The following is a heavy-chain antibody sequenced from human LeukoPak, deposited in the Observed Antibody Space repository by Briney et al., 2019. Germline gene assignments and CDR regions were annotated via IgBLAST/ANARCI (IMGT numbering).Heavy chain of an antibody. CDR3: ARVNGGNWFDP. J-gene: IGHJ5*02. CDR1: GYSISSGFY. CDR2: VYHSGST. V-gene: IGHV4-38-2*02. D-gene: IGHD4-23*01. Sequence: SETLSLTCTVSGYSISSGFYWGWIRQPPGKGLEWIGSVYHSGSTYFNPSLKSRLTISVDTSKNQFSLKLSSVTAADTAVYYCARVNGGNWFDPWGQGTRVTVSS.